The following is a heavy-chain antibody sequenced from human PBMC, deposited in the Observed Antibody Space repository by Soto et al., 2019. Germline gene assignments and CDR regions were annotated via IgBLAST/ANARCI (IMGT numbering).Heavy chain of an antibody. D-gene: IGHD3-10*01. CDR2: INHSGTT. CDR1: GGSFSGYY. V-gene: IGHV4-34*02. Sequence: QVQLQQWGAGLLKPSETLSLTCAVYGGSFSGYYWTWVRQPPGKGLEWIGEINHSGTTNWWIGGHNNGGTTSYHPSVESRLTKRTDTSKSQFSRKLTSVTAADTALYYGARGDGSGCTRGLIDYWGQGTLVTVSS. CDR3: ARGDGSGCTRGLIDY. J-gene: IGHJ4*02.